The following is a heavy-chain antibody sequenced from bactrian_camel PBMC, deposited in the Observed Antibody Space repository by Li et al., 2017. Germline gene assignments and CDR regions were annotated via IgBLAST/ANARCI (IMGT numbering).Heavy chain of an antibody. CDR1: GSGYISGTYC. V-gene: IGHV3S1*01. D-gene: IGHD2*01. J-gene: IGHJ4*01. Sequence: HVQLVESGGGSVQAGGSLRLSCAASGSGYISGTYCLGWFRQVPGKEREGVAAIAPSTGSTYYDDSIKGRFTVSHVDSNNTMYLQMNSLKTEDTAAYSCAAFGGGDCPISGYEGQGTQVTVS. CDR2: IAPSTGST.